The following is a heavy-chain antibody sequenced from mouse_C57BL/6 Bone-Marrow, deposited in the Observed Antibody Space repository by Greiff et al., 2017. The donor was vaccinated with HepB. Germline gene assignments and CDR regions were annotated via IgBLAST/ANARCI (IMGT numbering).Heavy chain of an antibody. D-gene: IGHD2-1*01. CDR1: GFTFSSYA. J-gene: IGHJ4*01. CDR3: TSLLWSPYYAMDY. V-gene: IGHV5-9-1*02. CDR2: ISSGGDYI. Sequence: DVMLVESGEGLVKPGGSLKLSCAASGFTFSSYAMSWVRQTPEKRLEWVAYISSGGDYIYYADTVKGRFTISRDNARNTLYLQMSSLKSEDTAMYYCTSLLWSPYYAMDYWGQGTSVTVSS.